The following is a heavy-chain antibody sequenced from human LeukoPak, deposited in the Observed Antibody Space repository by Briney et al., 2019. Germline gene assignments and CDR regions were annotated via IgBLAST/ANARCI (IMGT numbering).Heavy chain of an antibody. V-gene: IGHV1-8*01. CDR2: MNPKSGNT. CDR3: AREKLELLDY. D-gene: IGHD1-7*01. Sequence: ASVKVSCKASGYTFTSYDIKWVRHATGQGLEWMGWMNPKSGNTAYAQKFQGRVTMTRNTSINTAYMELSSLRSEDTAVYYCAREKLELLDYWGQGTLVSVSS. J-gene: IGHJ4*02. CDR1: GYTFTSYD.